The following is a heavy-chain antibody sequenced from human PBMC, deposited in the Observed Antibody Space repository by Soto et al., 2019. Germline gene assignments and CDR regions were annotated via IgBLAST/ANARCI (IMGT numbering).Heavy chain of an antibody. D-gene: IGHD6-19*01. CDR3: ARDRMSFQWLVPKGMDV. Sequence: GGSLRLSCAASGFTFSSYWMSWVRQAPGKGLEWVANIKQDGSEKYYVDSVKGRFTISRDNAKNSLYLQMNSLRAEDTAVYYCARDRMSFQWLVPKGMDVWGQGTTVTVSS. CDR2: IKQDGSEK. V-gene: IGHV3-7*05. J-gene: IGHJ6*02. CDR1: GFTFSSYW.